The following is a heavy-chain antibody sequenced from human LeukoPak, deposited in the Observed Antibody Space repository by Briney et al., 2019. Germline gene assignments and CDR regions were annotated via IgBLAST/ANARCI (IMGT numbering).Heavy chain of an antibody. J-gene: IGHJ4*02. CDR1: GFTFSSYA. CDR2: IKRDGSEK. Sequence: PGASLRLSCAAAGFTFSSYAMSSVRLARGKGLEWVDNIKRDGSEKSYVASVKGRFTIYRNSAKNSLFLQTNSLRAEDTAVYYRASERPSRSWYDYWGQGTLVTVSS. V-gene: IGHV3-7*01. D-gene: IGHD6-13*01. CDR3: ASERPSRSWYDY.